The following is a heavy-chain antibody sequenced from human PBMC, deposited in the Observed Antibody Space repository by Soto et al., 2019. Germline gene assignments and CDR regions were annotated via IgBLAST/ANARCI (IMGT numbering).Heavy chain of an antibody. Sequence: GGSLRLSCAASGFTFSSYAMSWVRQAPGKGLEWVSAISYSGGSTYYADSVKGRFTLSRDNSKNTLYLQMNSLRAEDTAIYYCAKDRARGYCTRSGCYGDYYYYMDVWDKGTTVTVSS. CDR3: AKDRARGYCTRSGCYGDYYYYMDV. V-gene: IGHV3-23*01. J-gene: IGHJ6*03. D-gene: IGHD2-2*01. CDR2: ISYSGGST. CDR1: GFTFSSYA.